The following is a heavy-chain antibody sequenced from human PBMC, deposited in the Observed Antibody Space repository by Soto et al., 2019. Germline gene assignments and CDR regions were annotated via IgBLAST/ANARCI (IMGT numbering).Heavy chain of an antibody. CDR2: IYYSGST. D-gene: IGHD4-17*01. CDR1: GGSISSYY. J-gene: IGHJ6*03. CDR3: ARLSDDYGDYYYYYYMDV. V-gene: IGHV4-59*08. Sequence: SETLSLTCTVSGGSISSYYWSWIRQPPGKGLEWIGYIYYSGSTNYNPSLKSRVTISVDTSKNQFSLKLSSVTAADTAVYYCARLSDDYGDYYYYYYMDVWGKGTTVTVSS.